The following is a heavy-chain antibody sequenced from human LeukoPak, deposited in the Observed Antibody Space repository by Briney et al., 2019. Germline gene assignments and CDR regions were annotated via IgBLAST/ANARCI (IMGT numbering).Heavy chain of an antibody. CDR3: AKFAFWLGFDY. J-gene: IGHJ4*02. CDR1: GFTFSDYY. Sequence: GGSLRLSCAASGFTFSDYYMSWIPQAPGKGLEWVSYISSSGSTIYYADSVKGRFTISRDNSKNTLYLQMNSLRAEDTAVYYCAKFAFWLGFDYWGQGTLVTVSS. CDR2: ISSSGSTI. V-gene: IGHV3-11*01. D-gene: IGHD6-19*01.